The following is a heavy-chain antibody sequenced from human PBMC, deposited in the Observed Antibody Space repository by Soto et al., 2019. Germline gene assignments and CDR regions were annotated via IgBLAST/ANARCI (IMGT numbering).Heavy chain of an antibody. CDR1: GYTFINYH. V-gene: IGHV1-18*01. Sequence: QVQLVQSGGEVKKPGASVTVSCKASGYTFINYHITWVRQAPGQGLEWMAWINTYNGMTDYAQKFQGRDTMTSDASTSTAYMELRNLGSDDTAVYFCAKSPRGEMATDWGQGTLVTVSS. D-gene: IGHD5-12*01. J-gene: IGHJ4*02. CDR3: AKSPRGEMATD. CDR2: INTYNGMT.